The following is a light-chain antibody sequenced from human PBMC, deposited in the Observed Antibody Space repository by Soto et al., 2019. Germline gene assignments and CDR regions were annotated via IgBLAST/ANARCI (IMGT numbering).Light chain of an antibody. Sequence: QSALTQPASVSGSPGQSITISCSGTSSDIKSQNYVSWYQQHPGEGPQLIIYDAAKRPPGVSNRFSGSKSGDTASLVISGLQAEDEADYYCSSYTSISTYVFGTGTKVTVL. CDR1: SSDIKSQNY. V-gene: IGLV2-14*03. CDR3: SSYTSISTYV. CDR2: DAA. J-gene: IGLJ1*01.